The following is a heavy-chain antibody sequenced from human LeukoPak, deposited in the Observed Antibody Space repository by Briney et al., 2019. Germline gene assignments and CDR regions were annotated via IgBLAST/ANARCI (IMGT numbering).Heavy chain of an antibody. Sequence: ASVKVSCKASGGTFSSYAISWVRQAPGQGLEWMGGIIPIFGTANYAQKFQGGVTITADESTSTAYMELSSLRSEDTAVYYCARGAGSYYATEYYFDYWGQGTLVTVSS. CDR2: IIPIFGTA. D-gene: IGHD1-26*01. CDR1: GGTFSSYA. V-gene: IGHV1-69*13. J-gene: IGHJ4*02. CDR3: ARGAGSYYATEYYFDY.